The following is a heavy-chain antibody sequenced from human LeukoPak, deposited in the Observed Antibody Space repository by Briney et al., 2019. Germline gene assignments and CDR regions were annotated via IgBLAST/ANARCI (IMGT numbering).Heavy chain of an antibody. D-gene: IGHD3-9*01. J-gene: IGHJ4*02. CDR2: ISGSGGSK. CDR3: AVVRYYDVLTGVVDF. V-gene: IGHV3-23*01. Sequence: PGGSLRLSCAASGFTFSSYAMSWVRQAPGKGLEWVSAISGSGGSKYYADSVKGRFTISRDNANKSLYLQMDSLRAEDTAVYYCAVVRYYDVLTGVVDFWGQGTLVTVSS. CDR1: GFTFSSYA.